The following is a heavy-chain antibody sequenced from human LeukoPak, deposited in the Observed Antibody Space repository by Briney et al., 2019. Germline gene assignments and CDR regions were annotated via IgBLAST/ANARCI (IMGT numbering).Heavy chain of an antibody. D-gene: IGHD6-13*01. CDR1: GGSISSYY. CDR3: ARGTTSGSSWYLNWFDT. CDR2: IYTSGST. Sequence: SETLSLTCTVSGGSISSYYWSWIRQPAGKGLEWIGRIYTSGSTNYNPSLKSRVTMSVDTSKNQFSLKLTSVSAADTAVYYCARGTTSGSSWYLNWFDTWGRGTLVTVSS. J-gene: IGHJ5*02. V-gene: IGHV4-4*07.